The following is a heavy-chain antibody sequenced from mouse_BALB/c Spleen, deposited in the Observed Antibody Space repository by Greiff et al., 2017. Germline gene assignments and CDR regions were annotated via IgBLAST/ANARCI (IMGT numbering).Heavy chain of an antibody. V-gene: IGHV1-54*01. J-gene: IGHJ3*01. D-gene: IGHD1-1*01. CDR2: INPGSGGT. CDR3: ARSGGGYGSSYAY. Sequence: QVQLQQSGAELVRPGTSVKVSCKASGYAFTNYLIEWVKQRPGQGLEWIGVINPGSGGTNYNEKFKGKATLTADKSSSTAYMQLSSLTSDDSAVYFCARSGGGYGSSYAYWGQGTLVTVSA. CDR1: GYAFTNYL.